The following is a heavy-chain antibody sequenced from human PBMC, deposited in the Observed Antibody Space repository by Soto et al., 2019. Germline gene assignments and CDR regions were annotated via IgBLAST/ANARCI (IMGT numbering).Heavy chain of an antibody. CDR1: CDSIRSYY. CDR3: ARAPRGNYGYPSYFDY. D-gene: IGHD3-10*01. CDR2: INYSGST. V-gene: IGHV4-59*01. Sequence: PSETLSLTCTVSCDSIRSYYWSWIRQPPGKGLELVGYINYSGSTNYKSSLKSRVTISVDTSKNQFSLKLSSVTAADTAVYYCARAPRGNYGYPSYFDYWGQGTLVTVSS. J-gene: IGHJ4*02.